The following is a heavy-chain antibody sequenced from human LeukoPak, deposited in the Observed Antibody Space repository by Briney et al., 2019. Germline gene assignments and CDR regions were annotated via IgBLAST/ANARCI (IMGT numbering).Heavy chain of an antibody. CDR1: GGSISSGGYY. V-gene: IGHV4-31*03. J-gene: IGHJ3*02. CDR2: IYYSGST. Sequence: SETLSLTCTVSGGSISSGGYYWSWIRQHPGKGLEWIGYIYYSGSTYYNPSLKSRVTISVDTSKNQFSLKLSSVTAADTAVYYCANTARRGPGFGAFDIWGQGTMVTVSS. CDR3: ANTARRGPGFGAFDI. D-gene: IGHD3-10*01.